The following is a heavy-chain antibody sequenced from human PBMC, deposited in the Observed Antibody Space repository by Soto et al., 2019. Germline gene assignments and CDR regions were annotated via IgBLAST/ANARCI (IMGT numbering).Heavy chain of an antibody. D-gene: IGHD2-2*01. J-gene: IGHJ6*02. CDR2: IIPIFGTA. CDR1: GGTFSSYA. V-gene: IGHV1-69*01. Sequence: QVQLVQSGAEVKKPGSSVKVSCKASGGTFSSYAISWVRQAPGQGLEWMGGIIPIFGTANYAQKFQGRVTITADESTSTAYRELSSLRSEDTAVYYCARAYIVVVPAGNYRDYYYYGMDVWGQGTTVTVSS. CDR3: ARAYIVVVPAGNYRDYYYYGMDV.